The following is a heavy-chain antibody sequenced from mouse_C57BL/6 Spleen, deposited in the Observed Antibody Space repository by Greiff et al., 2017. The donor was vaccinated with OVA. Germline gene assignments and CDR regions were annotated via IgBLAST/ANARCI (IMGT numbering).Heavy chain of an antibody. CDR2: IYPGSGST. CDR3: ARAYYYGSSYGVYYAMDY. Sequence: QVQLQQPGAELVKPGASVKMSCKASGYTFTSYWITWVKQRPGQGLEWIGDIYPGSGSTNYNEKFKSKATLTVDTSSSTAYMQLSSLTSEDSAVYYCARAYYYGSSYGVYYAMDYWGQGTSVTVSS. D-gene: IGHD1-1*01. V-gene: IGHV1-55*01. CDR1: GYTFTSYW. J-gene: IGHJ4*01.